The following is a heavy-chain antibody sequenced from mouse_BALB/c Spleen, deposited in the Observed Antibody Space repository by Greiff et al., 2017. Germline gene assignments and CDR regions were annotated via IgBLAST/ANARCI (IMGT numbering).Heavy chain of an antibody. J-gene: IGHJ1*01. Sequence: EVKVVESGGGLVQPGGSLRLSCATSGFTFSDFYMEWVRQPPGKRLEWIAASRNKANDYTTEYSASVKGRFIVSRDTSQSILYLQMNALRAEDTAIYYCARDAGYGYFDVWGAGTTVTVSS. CDR1: GFTFSDFY. V-gene: IGHV7-1*02. CDR2: SRNKANDYTT. CDR3: ARDAGYGYFDV.